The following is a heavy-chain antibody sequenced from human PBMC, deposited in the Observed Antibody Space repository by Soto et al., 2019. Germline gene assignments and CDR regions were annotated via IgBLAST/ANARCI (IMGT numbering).Heavy chain of an antibody. Sequence: EVQLLESGGGLVQPGGSLRLSCAASGFTFSSYAMSWVRQAPGKGLEWVSAISGSGGSTYYADSVKGRFTISRDNSKNTLDLQMNSLRAEDTAVYYCAKDLRGYCSGGSCYSLGYYYYYMDVWGKGTTVTVSS. CDR2: ISGSGGST. CDR1: GFTFSSYA. D-gene: IGHD2-15*01. V-gene: IGHV3-23*01. CDR3: AKDLRGYCSGGSCYSLGYYYYYMDV. J-gene: IGHJ6*03.